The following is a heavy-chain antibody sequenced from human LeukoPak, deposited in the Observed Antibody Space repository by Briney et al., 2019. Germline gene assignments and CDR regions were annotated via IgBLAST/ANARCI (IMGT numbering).Heavy chain of an antibody. D-gene: IGHD6-6*01. CDR2: IYYSGST. J-gene: IGHJ4*02. CDR3: ASAYSSSSVIDY. Sequence: NSSETLSLTCTVSGGSISSYYWSWIRQPPGKGLEWIGYIYYSGSTNYNPSLKSRVTISVDTSKNQFSLKLSSVTAADTAVYYCASAYSSSSVIDYWGQGTLVTVSS. CDR1: GGSISSYY. V-gene: IGHV4-59*01.